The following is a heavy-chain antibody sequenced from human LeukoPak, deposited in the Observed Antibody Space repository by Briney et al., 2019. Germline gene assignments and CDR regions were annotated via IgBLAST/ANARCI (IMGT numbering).Heavy chain of an antibody. CDR2: ISYDGSNK. J-gene: IGHJ4*02. V-gene: IGHV3-30*03. CDR1: AFIFSGHW. Sequence: PGGSLRLSCEGSAFIFSGHWMNWVRQTPGKGLEWVAVISYDGSNKYYADSVKGRFTISRDNSKNTLYLQMNSLKAEDTAVYYCARDSIFDYWGQGTLVTVSS. D-gene: IGHD2/OR15-2a*01. CDR3: ARDSIFDY.